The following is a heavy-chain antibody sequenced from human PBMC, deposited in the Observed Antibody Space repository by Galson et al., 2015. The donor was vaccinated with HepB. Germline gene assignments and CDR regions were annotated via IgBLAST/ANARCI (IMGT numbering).Heavy chain of an antibody. CDR2: INPNSGGT. CDR3: ARARKPPFKISGVIDHYHMDV. Sequence: SVKVSCKAFGYTFTGYYLHWVRQAPGQGLEWVGWINPNSGGTNHAQKFQGRVTMTRYTSITTAYMELSRLRSDDTAVYYCARARKPPFKISGVIDHYHMDVWGKGTTVTVFS. J-gene: IGHJ6*03. CDR1: GYTFTGYY. V-gene: IGHV1-2*02. D-gene: IGHD3-3*01.